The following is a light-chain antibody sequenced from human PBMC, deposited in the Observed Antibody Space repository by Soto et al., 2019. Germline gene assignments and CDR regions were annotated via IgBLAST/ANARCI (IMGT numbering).Light chain of an antibody. CDR2: EVS. CDR1: SSDVGGYSY. Sequence: QSALTQPPSASGSPGQSVTISCTGTSSDVGGYSYVSWYQQHPGKAPKVMIYEVSRRPSGVPDRFPGSKSGNTASLTVSGLQAEDEADYYCSSYAGSNIVVFGGGTKVTVL. V-gene: IGLV2-8*01. J-gene: IGLJ2*01. CDR3: SSYAGSNIVV.